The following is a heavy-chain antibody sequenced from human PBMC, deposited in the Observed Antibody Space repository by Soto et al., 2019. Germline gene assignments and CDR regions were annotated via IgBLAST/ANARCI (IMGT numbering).Heavy chain of an antibody. V-gene: IGHV1-69*01. Sequence: QVQLVQSGAEVKKPGSSVKVSCKASGGTFSSYAISWVRQAPGQGLEWMGGIIPIFGTANYAQKFQGRVTITADESTSTAYMELSRLRSEDTAVYYCARRRGDDSSSSGFRDWYFDLWGRGTLVTVSS. CDR2: IIPIFGTA. CDR3: ARRRGDDSSSSGFRDWYFDL. CDR1: GGTFSSYA. J-gene: IGHJ2*01. D-gene: IGHD6-6*01.